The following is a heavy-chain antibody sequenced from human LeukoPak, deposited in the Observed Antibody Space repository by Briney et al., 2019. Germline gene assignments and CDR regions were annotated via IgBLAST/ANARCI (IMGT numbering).Heavy chain of an antibody. CDR1: GFTFSSHW. CDR2: ISSDASTT. CDR3: ARETTAPGSYFDS. Sequence: GGSLRLSCAASGFTFSSHWMHWVRQTPGKGLVWVSRISSDASTTNYADSVKGRFTISRDNAKNTLYLQMISLRVEDTAVYYCARETTAPGSYFDSWGQGTLVTVSS. D-gene: IGHD4-17*01. V-gene: IGHV3-74*01. J-gene: IGHJ4*02.